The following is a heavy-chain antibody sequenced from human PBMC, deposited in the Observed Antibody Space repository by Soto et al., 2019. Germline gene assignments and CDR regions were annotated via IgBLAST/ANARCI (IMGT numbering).Heavy chain of an antibody. V-gene: IGHV4-30-2*01. J-gene: IGHJ4*02. CDR3: DRGREFDS. CDR1: GGSLTSGTYS. CDR2: IFPSGTT. Sequence: KPSETLSLTCAVSGGSLTSGTYSWNWIRQPPGKGLEWIGYIFPSGTTYYNPSLKSRVSISIDVSKNQFSLNLRSLTAADTAVYYCDRGREFDSWGQGTLVTVSS.